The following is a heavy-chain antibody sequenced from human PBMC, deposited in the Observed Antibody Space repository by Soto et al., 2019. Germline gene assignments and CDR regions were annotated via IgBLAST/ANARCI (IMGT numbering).Heavy chain of an antibody. CDR2: IIPILGIA. CDR3: ESLMTTVTRRPYYFDY. D-gene: IGHD4-17*01. Sequence: QVQLVQSGAEVKKPGSSVKVSCKASGGTFSSYTISWVRQAPGQGLEWMGRIIPILGIANYAQKFQGRVTITADKSTSTAYMELSSLRSEDTAVYYCESLMTTVTRRPYYFDYWGQGTLVTVSS. V-gene: IGHV1-69*02. CDR1: GGTFSSYT. J-gene: IGHJ4*02.